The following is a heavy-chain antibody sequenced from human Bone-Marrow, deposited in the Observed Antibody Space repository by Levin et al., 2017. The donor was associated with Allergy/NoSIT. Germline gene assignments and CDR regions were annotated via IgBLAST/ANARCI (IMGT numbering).Heavy chain of an antibody. D-gene: IGHD4-17*01. CDR2: ISSNGGST. J-gene: IGHJ5*02. Sequence: GGSLRLSCSASGFTFSSYAMHWVRQAPGKGLEYVSAISSNGGSTYNADSVKGRFTISRDNSKNTLYLQMSSLRAEDTAVYYCVKPGTVTTSPWGQGTLVTVSS. V-gene: IGHV3-64D*06. CDR1: GFTFSSYA. CDR3: VKPGTVTTSP.